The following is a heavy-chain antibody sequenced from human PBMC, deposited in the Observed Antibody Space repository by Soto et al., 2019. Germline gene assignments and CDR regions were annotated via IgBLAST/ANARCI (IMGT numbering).Heavy chain of an antibody. CDR1: GGSISSGGYY. CDR3: ARDCSSTSWKNWFDP. J-gene: IGHJ5*02. CDR2: IYYSGST. V-gene: IGHV4-31*03. Sequence: SETLSLTCTVSGGSISSGGYYWSWIRQHPGKGLEWIGYIYYSGSTYYNPSLKSRVTISVDTSKNQFSLKLSSVTAADTAVYYCARDCSSTSWKNWFDPWGQGTLVTVSS. D-gene: IGHD2-2*01.